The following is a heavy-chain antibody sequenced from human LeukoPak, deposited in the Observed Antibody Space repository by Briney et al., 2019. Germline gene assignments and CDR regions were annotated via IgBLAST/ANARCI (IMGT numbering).Heavy chain of an antibody. CDR1: GFTFSSYW. J-gene: IGHJ4*02. Sequence: PGGSLRLSCAASGFTFSSYWMSWVRQAPGKGLEWVANIKEDGSETHYVDSAKGRFTISRDNAKNSLFLQVDNLRVEDTDIYYCSRSLNFWGQGTLVTVSP. CDR2: IKEDGSET. CDR3: SRSLNF. V-gene: IGHV3-7*01.